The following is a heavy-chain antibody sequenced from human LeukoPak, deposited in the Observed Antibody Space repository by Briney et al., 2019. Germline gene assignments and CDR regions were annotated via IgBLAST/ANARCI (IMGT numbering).Heavy chain of an antibody. Sequence: ASVKVSCKASGYTFTSYAMNWVRQAPGQGLEWMGWINTNTGNPTYAQGFTGRFVFSLDTSVSTAYLQISSLKAEDTAVYYCARDSSDTAMVIFYYYYGMDVWGQGTTVTVSS. D-gene: IGHD5-18*01. J-gene: IGHJ6*02. CDR1: GYTFTSYA. V-gene: IGHV7-4-1*02. CDR3: ARDSSDTAMVIFYYYYGMDV. CDR2: INTNTGNP.